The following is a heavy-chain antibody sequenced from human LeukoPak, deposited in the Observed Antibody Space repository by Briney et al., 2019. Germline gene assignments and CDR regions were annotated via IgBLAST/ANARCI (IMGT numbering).Heavy chain of an antibody. CDR1: GGSISSYY. Sequence: SETLSLTCTVSGGSISSYYWSWIRQPPGKGLEGIGYIYYSGSTNYNPSLKSRVTISVDTSKNQFSLKLSSVTAADTAVYYCARDGGYSSSWFPFDYWGQGTLVTVSS. CDR3: ARDGGYSSSWFPFDY. J-gene: IGHJ4*02. CDR2: IYYSGST. D-gene: IGHD6-13*01. V-gene: IGHV4-59*01.